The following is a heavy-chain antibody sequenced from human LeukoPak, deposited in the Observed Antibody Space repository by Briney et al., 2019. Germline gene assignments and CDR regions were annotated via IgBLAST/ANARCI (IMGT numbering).Heavy chain of an antibody. CDR2: INPSGGST. D-gene: IGHD4-11*01. CDR1: GYTFTSYY. J-gene: IGHJ6*02. Sequence: ASVKVSCKASGYTFTSYYMHWVRQAPGQGLEWMGIINPSGGSTSYAQKFQGRVTMTRDTSTSTVYMELSSLRSEDTAVYYCARDDYSNLGYYYGMDVWGQGTTVTVSS. V-gene: IGHV1-46*01. CDR3: ARDDYSNLGYYYGMDV.